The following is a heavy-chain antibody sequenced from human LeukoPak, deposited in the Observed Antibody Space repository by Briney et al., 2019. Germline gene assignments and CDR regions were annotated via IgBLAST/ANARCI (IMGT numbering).Heavy chain of an antibody. Sequence: GGSLRLSCAASGFTFSSYGMHWVRQAPGKGLEWVAVISYDGSNKYYADSVKGRFTISRDNSKNTLYLQMNSLRAEDTAVYYCAKAQDSSGWALDYWGQGTLATVSS. CDR2: ISYDGSNK. CDR3: AKAQDSSGWALDY. CDR1: GFTFSSYG. J-gene: IGHJ4*02. V-gene: IGHV3-30*18. D-gene: IGHD6-19*01.